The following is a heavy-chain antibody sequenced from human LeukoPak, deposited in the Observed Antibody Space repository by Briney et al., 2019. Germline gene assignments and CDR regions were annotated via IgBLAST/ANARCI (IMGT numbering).Heavy chain of an antibody. CDR2: IYYSGST. CDR1: GGSISSYY. CDR3: ARENKKGSSYYMDV. D-gene: IGHD3-10*01. Sequence: PSETLSLTCTVSGGSISSYYWSWIRRPPGKGLEWIGYIYYSGSTNYNPSLKSRVTISVDTSKNQFSLKLSSVTAADTAVYYCARENKKGSSYYMDVWGKGTTVTVSS. J-gene: IGHJ6*03. V-gene: IGHV4-59*01.